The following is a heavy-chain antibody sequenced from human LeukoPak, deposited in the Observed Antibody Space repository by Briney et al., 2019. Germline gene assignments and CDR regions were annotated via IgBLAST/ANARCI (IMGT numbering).Heavy chain of an antibody. V-gene: IGHV3-33*05. CDR1: GFTFSNYG. CDR3: ARSDYYFDY. Sequence: GGSLRLSCAASGFTFSNYGMQWVRQAPGKGLEWVAFIQYDGSNKYYGDSVKGRFTISRDNSKDTLYLQMNSLRAEDTAVYYCARSDYYFDYWGQGTLVTVSS. J-gene: IGHJ4*02. CDR2: IQYDGSNK.